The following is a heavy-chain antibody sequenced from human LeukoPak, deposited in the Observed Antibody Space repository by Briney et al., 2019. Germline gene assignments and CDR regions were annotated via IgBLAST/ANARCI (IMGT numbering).Heavy chain of an antibody. V-gene: IGHV3-30*02. J-gene: IGHJ4*02. Sequence: GGSLRLSCAACGFIFSTYGMYWVRQAPGKGLEWVAFIRHDGSIKNYADSVKGRSTISRDNSKNTLYLQMNSLRAEDTAVYYCAKDSLADIDYWGQGTLVRVSS. CDR3: AKDSLADIDY. CDR2: IRHDGSIK. CDR1: GFIFSTYG. D-gene: IGHD3-16*01.